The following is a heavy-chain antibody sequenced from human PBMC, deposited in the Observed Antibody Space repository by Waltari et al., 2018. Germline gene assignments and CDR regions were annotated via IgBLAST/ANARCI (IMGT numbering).Heavy chain of an antibody. Sequence: QLQLQESGPGLVKPSETLSLTCTVSGGSISSSSYYWGWIRQPPGKGLEWIGSIYYSGSTYYNPALKRRVTISVDTSKNQFSLKLSSVTAADTAVYYCASFYDFWSGTTWGQGTLVTVSS. D-gene: IGHD3-3*01. CDR3: ASFYDFWSGTT. CDR2: IYYSGST. V-gene: IGHV4-39*01. J-gene: IGHJ5*02. CDR1: GGSISSSSYY.